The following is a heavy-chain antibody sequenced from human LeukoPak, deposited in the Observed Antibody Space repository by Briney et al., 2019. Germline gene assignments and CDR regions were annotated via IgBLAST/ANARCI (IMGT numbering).Heavy chain of an antibody. Sequence: GGSLRLSCAASGFTVSNNYMNWVRQARGKGLEWVSVIYSGGSTYYADSVQGRFTISRDNSKNALYLQMNSLRAEDTAVYYCARGQRAAAGFDSWGQGTLVTVSS. CDR2: IYSGGST. V-gene: IGHV3-53*01. CDR1: GFTVSNNY. CDR3: ARGQRAAAGFDS. D-gene: IGHD6-13*01. J-gene: IGHJ4*02.